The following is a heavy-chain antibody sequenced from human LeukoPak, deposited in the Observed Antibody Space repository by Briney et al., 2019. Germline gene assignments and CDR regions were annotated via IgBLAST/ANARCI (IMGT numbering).Heavy chain of an antibody. CDR3: TRMTTGHDY. V-gene: IGHV4-34*01. CDR1: GVSFNDYY. Sequence: SETLSLTCAVSGVSFNDYYWSWVRHTPGKGLEWIGEINHSGYTNDSPSLKSRVTISIDTSRKQFSLNLRSVTVADTGIYYCTRMTTGHDYWGQGTLVTVSS. D-gene: IGHD4-17*01. J-gene: IGHJ4*02. CDR2: INHSGYT.